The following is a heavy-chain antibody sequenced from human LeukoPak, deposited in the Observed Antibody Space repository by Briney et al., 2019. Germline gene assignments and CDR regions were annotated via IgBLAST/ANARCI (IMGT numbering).Heavy chain of an antibody. V-gene: IGHV4-4*07. CDR3: ARGGDDFCSGYYFDY. J-gene: IGHJ4*02. Sequence: SETLSLTCTVSGGSISSYYWRWIRQPAGKELEWIGRIYTSESTNYNPSLKSRVTMSVDTSENQFSLKLSSVTAADTAVYYCARGGDDFCSGYYFDYWGQGPLVTVSS. CDR2: IYTSEST. D-gene: IGHD3-3*01. CDR1: GGSISSYY.